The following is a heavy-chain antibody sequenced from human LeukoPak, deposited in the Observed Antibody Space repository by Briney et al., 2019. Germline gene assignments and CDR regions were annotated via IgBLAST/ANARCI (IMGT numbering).Heavy chain of an antibody. J-gene: IGHJ4*02. CDR2: IYASGSV. CDR3: ARAQLPTSFYFDF. Sequence: PSETLSLTCTVSGGSISGYYWSWIRQPAGKELEWIGRIYASGSVSYIPPLERRVTMSVDEAKNQFSLKLASVTAADTAVYYCARAQLPTSFYFDFWGQGALVTVSS. CDR1: GGSISGYY. D-gene: IGHD5-24*01. V-gene: IGHV4-4*07.